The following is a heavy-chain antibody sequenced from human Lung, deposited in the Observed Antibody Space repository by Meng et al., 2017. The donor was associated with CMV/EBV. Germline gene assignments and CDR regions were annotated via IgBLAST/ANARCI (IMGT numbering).Heavy chain of an antibody. Sequence: ESXRISCAASGFTVSSNYMSWVRQAPGKGLEWVSVIYSGGSTYYADSVKGRFTISRDNSKNTLYLQMNSLRAEDTAVYYCAREMGLRYDYWGQGTRVTVSS. CDR1: GFTVSSNY. J-gene: IGHJ4*02. D-gene: IGHD5-12*01. V-gene: IGHV3-66*02. CDR2: IYSGGST. CDR3: AREMGLRYDY.